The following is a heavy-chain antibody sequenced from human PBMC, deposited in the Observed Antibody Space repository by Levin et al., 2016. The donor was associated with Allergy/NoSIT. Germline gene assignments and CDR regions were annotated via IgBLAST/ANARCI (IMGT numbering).Heavy chain of an antibody. D-gene: IGHD3-10*01. J-gene: IGHJ4*02. CDR2: IYYSGST. V-gene: IGHV4-31*02. Sequence: WIRQPPGKGLEWIGYIYYSGSTYYNPSLKSRVTISVDTSKNQFSLKLSSVTAADTAVYYCAAREVGGFDYWGQGTLVTVSS. CDR3: AAREVGGFDY.